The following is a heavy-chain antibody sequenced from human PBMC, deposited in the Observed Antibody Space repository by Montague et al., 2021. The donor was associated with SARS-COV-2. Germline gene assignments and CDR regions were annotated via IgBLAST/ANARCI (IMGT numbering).Heavy chain of an antibody. CDR1: GFSLSTSGMC. J-gene: IGHJ3*02. D-gene: IGHD1-26*01. CDR3: ARIWGATRGDAFDI. V-gene: IGHV2-70*01. CDR2: IDWDDDK. Sequence: PALVKPTQTLTLTCTFPGFSLSTSGMCVSWIRQPPGKALEWLALIDWDDDKYYSTSLKTRLPISKDTSKNQVVLTMTNMDPVDTATYYCARIWGATRGDAFDIWGQGTMVTVSS.